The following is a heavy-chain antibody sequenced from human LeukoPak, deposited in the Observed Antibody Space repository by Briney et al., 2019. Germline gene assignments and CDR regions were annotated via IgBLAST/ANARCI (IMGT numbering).Heavy chain of an antibody. J-gene: IGHJ6*03. V-gene: IGHV3-30*02. CDR3: ASRSRSGYDSYYYMDV. D-gene: IGHD5-12*01. CDR1: GFTFSSYG. CDR2: IRYDGSNK. Sequence: GSLRLSCAASGFTFSSYGMHWVRQAPGKGLEWVAFIRYDGSNKYYADSVKGRFTISRDNSKNTLYLQMNSLRAEDTAVYYCASRSRSGYDSYYYMDVWGKGTTVTVSS.